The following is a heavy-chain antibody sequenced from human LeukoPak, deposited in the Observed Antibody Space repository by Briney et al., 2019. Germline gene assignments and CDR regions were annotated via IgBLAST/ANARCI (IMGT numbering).Heavy chain of an antibody. J-gene: IGHJ6*03. CDR1: GGSISSYY. CDR2: IYTSGST. V-gene: IGHV4-4*07. CDR3: ARELDYRYYYYYMDV. Sequence: SETLSLTCTVSGGSISSYYWSWIRQPAGKGLEWIGRIYTSGSTNYNPSLKSRVTMSVDTSKNQFSLKLSSVTAADTAVYYCARELDYRYYYYYMDVWGKGTTVTVSS. D-gene: IGHD4-11*01.